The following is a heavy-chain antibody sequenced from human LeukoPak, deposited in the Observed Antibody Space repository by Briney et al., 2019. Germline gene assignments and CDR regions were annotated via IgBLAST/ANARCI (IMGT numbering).Heavy chain of an antibody. CDR1: GFTFSNYA. D-gene: IGHD6-13*01. CDR3: APDLRGSAWSLDD. CDR2: ISGRGGDT. J-gene: IGHJ4*02. Sequence: GGSLRLSCAASGFTFSNYAMGWVRQAPGKGLEWVSLISGRGGDTYFADSVKGRFAIFRENSKNTLYLQMDGLRVEDTAIYYCAPDLRGSAWSLDDWGQGTLVTVSS. V-gene: IGHV3-23*01.